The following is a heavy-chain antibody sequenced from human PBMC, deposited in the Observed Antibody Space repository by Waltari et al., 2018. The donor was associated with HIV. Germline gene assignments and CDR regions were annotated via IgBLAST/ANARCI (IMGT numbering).Heavy chain of an antibody. V-gene: IGHV4-39*01. J-gene: IGHJ1*01. Sequence: QLQLQQSGPGLVRPSETLFLTCSVSGASVSTSSSYWGWIRQSPGKGLGWIASVNPNGKTDKSPSVNNRATVSVDTSNNQFSLRLTSVTAADTAVYYCTRHPAGFTSGWFLAGYFTSWGQGTQVVVSS. CDR3: TRHPAGFTSGWFLAGYFTS. CDR2: VNPNGKT. D-gene: IGHD2-15*01. CDR1: GASVSTSSSY.